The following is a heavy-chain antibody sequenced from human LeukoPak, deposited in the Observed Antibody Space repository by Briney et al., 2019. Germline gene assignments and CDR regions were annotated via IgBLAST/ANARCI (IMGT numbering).Heavy chain of an antibody. J-gene: IGHJ6*02. CDR2: ISGSGGST. CDR1: GFTFSSYA. CDR3: AKDFAMVRGVISSSYYGMDV. V-gene: IGHV3-23*01. D-gene: IGHD3-10*01. Sequence: PGGSLRLSCAASGFTFSSYAMSWVRQAPGKGLEWVSAISGSGGSTYYADSVKGRFTISRDNSKNTLYLQMNSPRAEDTAVYYCAKDFAMVRGVISSSYYGMDVWGQGTTVTVSS.